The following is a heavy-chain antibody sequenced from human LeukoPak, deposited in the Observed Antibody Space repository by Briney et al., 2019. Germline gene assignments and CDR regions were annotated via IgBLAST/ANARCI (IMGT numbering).Heavy chain of an antibody. Sequence: GGCLSLSCAVSGFTFSSYCMNWVRQAPGKWAEWVASISSSSSYIYYADSVKGRFTISRDNAKDSLYLQMNSLRAEDTAVYYCAREEDSSSWIRAFDYWGQGTLVTVSS. CDR2: ISSSSSYI. V-gene: IGHV3-21*01. CDR1: GFTFSSYC. J-gene: IGHJ4*02. D-gene: IGHD6-13*01. CDR3: AREEDSSSWIRAFDY.